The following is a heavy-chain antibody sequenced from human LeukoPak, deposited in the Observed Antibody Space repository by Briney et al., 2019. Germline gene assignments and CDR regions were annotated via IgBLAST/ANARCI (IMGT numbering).Heavy chain of an antibody. CDR2: MFYDGRT. V-gene: IGHV4-59*11. D-gene: IGHD7-27*01. Sequence: SETLSLTCQVSGDAMSSHCWSWIRQTPGRGLEWIGYMFYDGRTNSNPTLKSRVTLSVDTSQNQFSLRLISVTAEDTAIYYCATIVWGGASFGIWGPGIMVIVSS. J-gene: IGHJ3*02. CDR1: GDAMSSHC. CDR3: ATIVWGGASFGI.